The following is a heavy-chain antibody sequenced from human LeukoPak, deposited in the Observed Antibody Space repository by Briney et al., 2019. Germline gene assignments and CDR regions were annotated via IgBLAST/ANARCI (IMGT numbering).Heavy chain of an antibody. J-gene: IGHJ4*02. D-gene: IGHD1-26*01. Sequence: SGGSLRLSCAASGFTCSSYWMHWVRQAPGEGLVWVSRINSDGSSTSYADSVKGRFAISRDNAKNTLYLQMNSLRAEDTAVYYCARDEPGGSYGDFDYWGQGTMVTVSS. V-gene: IGHV3-74*01. CDR1: GFTCSSYW. CDR3: ARDEPGGSYGDFDY. CDR2: INSDGSST.